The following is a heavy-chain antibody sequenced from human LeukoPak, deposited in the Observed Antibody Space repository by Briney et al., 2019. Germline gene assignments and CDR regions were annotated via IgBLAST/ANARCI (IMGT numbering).Heavy chain of an antibody. D-gene: IGHD6-6*01. CDR1: GGTFSSYA. Sequence: SVKVSCKASGGTFSSYAISWVRQAPRQGLEWMGGIIPIFGTANYAQKFQGRVTITTDESTSTAYMELSSLRSEDTAVYYCAREGIAARGHFDLWGRGTLVTVSS. V-gene: IGHV1-69*05. CDR2: IIPIFGTA. CDR3: AREGIAARGHFDL. J-gene: IGHJ2*01.